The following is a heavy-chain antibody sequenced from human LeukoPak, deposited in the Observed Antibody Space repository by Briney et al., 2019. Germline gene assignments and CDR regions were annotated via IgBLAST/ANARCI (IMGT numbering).Heavy chain of an antibody. D-gene: IGHD3-3*01. CDR2: INVGNANT. CDR3: ARCPRSDTIFGVVIIPADYYGMDV. Sequence: GASVKVSCKASGYTFTNHAIHWVRQAPGQRLEWMGWINVGNANTKYSQMFQGRVTITRDTSANTAYMELTSLRSEDTAVYYCARCPRSDTIFGVVIIPADYYGMDVWGQGTTVTVSS. CDR1: GYTFTNHA. J-gene: IGHJ6*02. V-gene: IGHV1-3*01.